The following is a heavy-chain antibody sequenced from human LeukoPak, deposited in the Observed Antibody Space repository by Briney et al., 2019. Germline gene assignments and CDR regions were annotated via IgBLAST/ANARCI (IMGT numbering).Heavy chain of an antibody. V-gene: IGHV1-8*01. Sequence: ASVKVSCKASGYTFTSYDINWVRQATGQGLEWMGWMNPNSGNTGYAQKFQGRVTMTRNTSISTAYMELSSLRSEDTAVYYCARGLRSDYGGTFDYWGQGTLVTVSS. CDR2: MNPNSGNT. CDR3: ARGLRSDYGGTFDY. J-gene: IGHJ4*02. D-gene: IGHD4-23*01. CDR1: GYTFTSYD.